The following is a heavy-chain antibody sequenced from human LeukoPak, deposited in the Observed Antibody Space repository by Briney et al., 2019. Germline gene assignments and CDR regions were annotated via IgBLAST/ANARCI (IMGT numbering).Heavy chain of an antibody. V-gene: IGHV1-18*01. CDR1: GYTFTSYG. J-gene: IGHJ3*02. Sequence: GASVKVSCKASGYTFTSYGISWVRQAPGQGLEWMGWISAYNGNTNYAQKLQGRVTMTTDTSTSTAYMELRSLRSDDTAVYYCARVSSGSYGSSGAFDIWGQGTMVTVSS. CDR2: ISAYNGNT. D-gene: IGHD1-26*01. CDR3: ARVSSGSYGSSGAFDI.